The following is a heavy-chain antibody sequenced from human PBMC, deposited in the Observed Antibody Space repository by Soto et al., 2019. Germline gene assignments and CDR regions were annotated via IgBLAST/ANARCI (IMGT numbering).Heavy chain of an antibody. D-gene: IGHD1-1*01. CDR1: GYSFTTYW. Sequence: PGESLKISCKGSGYSFTTYWIGWMRQMPGRGLEWMGIIHPVDSDIRYSPSFQGQITISADKSIDTAFLQWSSLKASDTTMYYCARDRLEPFPPPMDYWGQGTLVTVSS. V-gene: IGHV5-51*01. J-gene: IGHJ4*02. CDR3: ARDRLEPFPPPMDY. CDR2: IHPVDSDI.